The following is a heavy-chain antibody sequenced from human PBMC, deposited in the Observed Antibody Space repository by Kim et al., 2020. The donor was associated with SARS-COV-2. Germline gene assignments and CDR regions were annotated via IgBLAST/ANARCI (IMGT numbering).Heavy chain of an antibody. D-gene: IGHD1-26*01. CDR3: AREGPGGTYFDL. V-gene: IGHV4-34*01. J-gene: IGHJ4*02. CDR1: GMSISGYY. Sequence: SETLSLTCTVSGMSISGYYWSWIRQPPGGGLEWIGDINHSGRSNYRPSLKSRVNISGDTSNNLFSLTLSSVTAADTALYFCAREGPGGTYFDLWGQGTPV. CDR2: INHSGRS.